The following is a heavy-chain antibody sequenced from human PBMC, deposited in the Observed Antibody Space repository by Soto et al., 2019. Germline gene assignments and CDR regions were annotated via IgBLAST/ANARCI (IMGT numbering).Heavy chain of an antibody. Sequence: PSETLSLTCTVPGGSISGYYWSWLRQPPGKGLEWIGEIYHSGSTNYNPSLKSRATISLDTSRNQFFLNLNSVTAADTAVYYCARTLFGWGIWFDPWGQGTLVTSPQ. CDR1: GGSISGYY. CDR2: IYHSGST. CDR3: ARTLFGWGIWFDP. J-gene: IGHJ5*02. V-gene: IGHV4-34*09. D-gene: IGHD3-10*02.